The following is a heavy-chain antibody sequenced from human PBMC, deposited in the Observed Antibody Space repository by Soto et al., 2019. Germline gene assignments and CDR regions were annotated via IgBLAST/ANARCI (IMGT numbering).Heavy chain of an antibody. V-gene: IGHV4-4*02. CDR2: MYHSGAS. D-gene: IGHD3-10*01. J-gene: IGHJ4*02. CDR1: GGSISTDNW. CDR3: TRASASSMLRGVVIN. Sequence: SETLSLTCAVSGGSISTDNWWSWVRQPPGKGLEWIGEMYHSGASNFNPSLKNRVTISVDKSKNQFSMQMASVTAADTALYYCTRASASSMLRGVVINWGRGTQVTVSS.